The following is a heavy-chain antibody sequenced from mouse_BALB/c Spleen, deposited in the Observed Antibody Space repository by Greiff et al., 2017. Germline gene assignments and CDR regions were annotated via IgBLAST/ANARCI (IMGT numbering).Heavy chain of an antibody. V-gene: IGHV1S81*02. CDR3: ATHHFDY. J-gene: IGHJ2*01. Sequence: QVQLQRPGAELVKPGASVKLSCKASGYTFTSYWMHWVKQRPGQGLEWIGEINPSNGRTNYNEKFKSKATLTVDKSSSTAYMQLSSLTSEDSAVYYCATHHFDYWGQGTTLTVSS. CDR2: INPSNGRT. CDR1: GYTFTSYW.